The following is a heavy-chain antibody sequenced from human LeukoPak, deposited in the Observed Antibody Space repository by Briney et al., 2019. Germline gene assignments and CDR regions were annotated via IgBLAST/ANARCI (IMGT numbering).Heavy chain of an antibody. V-gene: IGHV3-30*04. J-gene: IGHJ4*02. CDR1: GFTFSSYA. CDR3: ARDVDYYY. D-gene: IGHD4/OR15-4a*01. CDR2: ISYDGSNK. Sequence: GGSLRLSCAASGFTFSSYAMHWVRQAPGKGLEWVAVISYDGSNKYYADSVKGRFTISRDNSKNTLYLQMNSLRAEDTAVYYCARDVDYYYWGQGTLVTVSS.